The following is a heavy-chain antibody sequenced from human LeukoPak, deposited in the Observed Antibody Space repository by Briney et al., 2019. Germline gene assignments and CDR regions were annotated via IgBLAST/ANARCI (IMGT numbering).Heavy chain of an antibody. CDR1: GGSIRNFY. J-gene: IGHJ4*02. CDR3: ARDYGGKSDC. D-gene: IGHD4-23*01. Sequence: PSETLSLTCTVSGGSIRNFYWSWIRQTPGKGLEWIGYVYNSGTNYNPSLKSRVTISMDTSKNQFSLNLNSVTAADTAVYYCARDYGGKSDCWGQGTLVTVSS. CDR2: VYNSGT. V-gene: IGHV4-59*01.